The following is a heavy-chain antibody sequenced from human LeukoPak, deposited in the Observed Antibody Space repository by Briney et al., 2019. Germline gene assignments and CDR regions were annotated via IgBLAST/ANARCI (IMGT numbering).Heavy chain of an antibody. Sequence: GGSLRLSCAASGFTFSSYGMHWVRQAPGKGLEWVAFIRYDGSNKYYADSVKGRFTISRDNPKNTLYLQMNSLRAEDTAVYYCASYGSGSYFTDGGGPYYFDYWGQGTLVTVSS. CDR2: IRYDGSNK. CDR3: ASYGSGSYFTDGGGPYYFDY. CDR1: GFTFSSYG. V-gene: IGHV3-30*02. D-gene: IGHD3-10*01. J-gene: IGHJ4*02.